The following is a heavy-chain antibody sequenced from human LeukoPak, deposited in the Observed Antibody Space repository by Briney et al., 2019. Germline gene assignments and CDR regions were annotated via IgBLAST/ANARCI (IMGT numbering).Heavy chain of an antibody. D-gene: IGHD3-16*01. J-gene: IGHJ4*02. CDR2: INHSGST. CDR3: ARGRLGDFDY. V-gene: IGHV4-34*01. CDR1: GVSFSGYY. Sequence: PSETLSLTCAVYGVSFSGYYWSWIRQPPGKGLEWIGEINHSGSTNYNPSLKSRVTISVDTSKNQFSLKLSSVTAAGTAVYYCARGRLGDFDYWGQGTLVTVSS.